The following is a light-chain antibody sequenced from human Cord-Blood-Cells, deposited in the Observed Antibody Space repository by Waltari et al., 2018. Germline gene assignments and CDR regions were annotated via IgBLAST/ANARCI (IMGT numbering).Light chain of an antibody. CDR1: QSVSSY. CDR3: QQRSNWPQVIT. CDR2: DAS. Sequence: EIVLTQSPATLSLSPGERATLSFRASQSVSSYLAWYQQKPGQAPRLLIYDASNRATGIPARFSGSGSGTDFTLTISSLEPEDFAVYYCQQRSNWPQVITFGPGTKVDIK. J-gene: IGKJ3*01. V-gene: IGKV3-11*01.